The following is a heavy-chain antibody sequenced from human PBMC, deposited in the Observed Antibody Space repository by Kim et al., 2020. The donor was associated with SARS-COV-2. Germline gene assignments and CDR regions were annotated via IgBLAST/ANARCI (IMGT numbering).Heavy chain of an antibody. CDR2: INSGGGT. Sequence: GGSLRLSCAASGFTFSSYGMSWVRQAPGKGLEWVSVINSGGGTYYADSVKGRFTISRDNSKDTVYLQMNSLRAEDTAVYYCANRGRSISGLLYYFEYWGQGTLVTVSS. J-gene: IGHJ4*02. CDR1: GFTFSSYG. CDR3: ANRGRSISGLLYYFEY. D-gene: IGHD1-20*01. V-gene: IGHV3-23*01.